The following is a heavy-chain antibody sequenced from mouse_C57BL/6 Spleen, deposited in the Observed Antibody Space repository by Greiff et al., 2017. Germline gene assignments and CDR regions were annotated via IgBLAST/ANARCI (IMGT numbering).Heavy chain of an antibody. CDR1: GYSITSGYD. CDR2: ISYSGST. CDR3: ARRNYWNYFDY. V-gene: IGHV3-1*01. Sequence: ESGPGMVKPSQSLSLTCTVTGYSITSGYDWHWIRHFPGNKLEWMGYISYSGSTNYNPSLKSRISITHDTSKNHFFLKLNSVTTEYTATYYCARRNYWNYFDYWGQGTTLTVSS. J-gene: IGHJ2*01. D-gene: IGHD1-1*01.